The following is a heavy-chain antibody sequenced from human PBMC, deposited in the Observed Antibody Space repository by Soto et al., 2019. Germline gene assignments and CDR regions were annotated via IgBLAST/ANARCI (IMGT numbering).Heavy chain of an antibody. Sequence: SETLSLTCTVSGGSISSSSYYWGWIRQPPGKGLEWIGSIYYSGSTYYNPSLKSRVTISVDTSKNQFSLKLSSVTAADTAVYYCASNYGSGSSLDSRFDYWGQGTLVTVSS. D-gene: IGHD3-10*01. CDR2: IYYSGST. V-gene: IGHV4-39*01. CDR3: ASNYGSGSSLDSRFDY. J-gene: IGHJ4*02. CDR1: GGSISSSSYY.